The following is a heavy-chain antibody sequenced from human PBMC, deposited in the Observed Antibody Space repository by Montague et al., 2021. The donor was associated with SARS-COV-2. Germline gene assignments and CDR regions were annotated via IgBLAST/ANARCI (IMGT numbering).Heavy chain of an antibody. Sequence: SLRLSCAASGFTFSSYWTNWVRQAPGKGLEWVANIKQDGSEKYFVDSVKGRFTISRDNAQNSLYLQMNSLRAEDTAVYYCAREDYDILTGYYSPCYYYGMDVWGQGTTVTVSS. CDR3: AREDYDILTGYYSPCYYYGMDV. J-gene: IGHJ6*02. CDR1: GFTFSSYW. CDR2: IKQDGSEK. V-gene: IGHV3-7*01. D-gene: IGHD3-9*01.